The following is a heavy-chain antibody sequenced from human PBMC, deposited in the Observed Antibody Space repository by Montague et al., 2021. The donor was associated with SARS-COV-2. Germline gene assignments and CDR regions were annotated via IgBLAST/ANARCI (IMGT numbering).Heavy chain of an antibody. CDR2: IYNSGST. CDR1: GGSISRYS. D-gene: IGHD6-13*01. J-gene: IGHJ3*02. V-gene: IGHV4-59*01. CDR3: ARVGRGSSWYEVAFDI. Sequence: SETLSLTCTVSGGSISRYSWTWIRQPPGKGLEWIGYIYNSGSTNYNPSLTSRVTISVDTSKNQFSLKLSSVAAADTAVYYCARVGRGSSWYEVAFDIWGQRTMVTVSS.